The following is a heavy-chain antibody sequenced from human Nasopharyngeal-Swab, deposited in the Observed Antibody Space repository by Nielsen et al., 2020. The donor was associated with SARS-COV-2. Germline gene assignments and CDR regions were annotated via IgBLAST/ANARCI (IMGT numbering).Heavy chain of an antibody. CDR3: AKDSLNILTGSGWFDP. V-gene: IGHV3-23*01. D-gene: IGHD3-9*01. CDR2: ISGSGGST. Sequence: WIRQPPGKGLEYVSAISGSGGSTYSADFVKGRFTISRDNSKNTLYLQMNSLRAEDTAVYYCAKDSLNILTGSGWFDPWGQGTQVTVSS. J-gene: IGHJ5*02.